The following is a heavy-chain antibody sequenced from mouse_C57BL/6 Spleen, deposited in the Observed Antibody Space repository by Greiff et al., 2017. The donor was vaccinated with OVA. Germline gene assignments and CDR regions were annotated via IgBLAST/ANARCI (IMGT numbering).Heavy chain of an antibody. CDR1: GYTFTSYW. CDR3: AREGGYDGYYFFAY. V-gene: IGHV1-53*01. D-gene: IGHD2-3*01. Sequence: QVQLQQPGTELVKPGASVKLSCKASGYTFTSYWMHWVKQRPGQGLEWIGNINPSNGGTNYNEKFKSKATLTVDKSSSTAYMQLSSLTSDDSAVCYCAREGGYDGYYFFAYWGQGTLVTVSA. CDR2: INPSNGGT. J-gene: IGHJ3*01.